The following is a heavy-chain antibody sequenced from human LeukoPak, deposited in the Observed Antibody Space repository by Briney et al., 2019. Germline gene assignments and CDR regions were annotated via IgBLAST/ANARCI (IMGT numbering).Heavy chain of an antibody. D-gene: IGHD1-1*01. CDR2: ITTGSCYI. CDR1: GFSFTSYA. J-gene: IGHJ6*03. CDR3: ARVEATTARSYYYYYMHV. Sequence: GGSLRLSCSASGFSFTSYAMNWVRQAPGKGLEWVSSITTGSCYIYYADSVRGRFSVSRDNAKNSLYLEMNSLRAEDTAVYYCARVEATTARSYYYYYMHVWGKGTTVTVSS. V-gene: IGHV3-21*06.